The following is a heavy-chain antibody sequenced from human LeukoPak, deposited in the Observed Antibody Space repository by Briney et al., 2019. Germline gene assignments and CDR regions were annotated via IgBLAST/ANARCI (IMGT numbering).Heavy chain of an antibody. CDR2: IKQDGSEK. J-gene: IGHJ4*02. D-gene: IGHD3-3*01. CDR1: EFSFSSYW. Sequence: PGGSLRLSCAASEFSFSSYWMSWVRQAPGKGLEWVANIKQDGSEKYYVDSVKGRFTISRDNAKNSLYLQMNSLRAEDTAVYYCARIFGVVHLGPFDYWGQGTLVTVSS. CDR3: ARIFGVVHLGPFDY. V-gene: IGHV3-7*01.